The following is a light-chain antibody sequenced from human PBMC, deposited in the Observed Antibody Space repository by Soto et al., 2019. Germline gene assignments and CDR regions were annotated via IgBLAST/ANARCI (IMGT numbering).Light chain of an antibody. V-gene: IGKV3-20*01. CDR1: QSVSNNY. Sequence: EIVLTQSPGTLSLSLWKRATLSFRPSQSVSNNYLAWYQQKPGQAPRLLIYGASSRATGIPDRFSGSGSGTDFTLSISRLEPEDFAVYYCQQYSSLWTFGQGTKVDIK. CDR2: GAS. J-gene: IGKJ1*01. CDR3: QQYSSLWT.